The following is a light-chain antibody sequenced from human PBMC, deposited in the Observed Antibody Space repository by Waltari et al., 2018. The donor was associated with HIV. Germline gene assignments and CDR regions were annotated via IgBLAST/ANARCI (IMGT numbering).Light chain of an antibody. V-gene: IGLV1-51*01. Sequence: QSVLTQSPSVSAAPGQKVTISCSGSNSNIVCRYVSWYQHLPGTAPKLLIYDDNERPSGIPDRFSGSKSGTSATLGITGLQTGDEAEYYCATWDKSLNIVLFGGGTKVTVL. J-gene: IGLJ2*01. CDR2: DDN. CDR1: NSNIVCRY. CDR3: ATWDKSLNIVL.